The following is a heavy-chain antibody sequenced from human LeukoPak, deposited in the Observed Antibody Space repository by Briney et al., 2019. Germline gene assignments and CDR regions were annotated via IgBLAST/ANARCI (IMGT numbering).Heavy chain of an antibody. J-gene: IGHJ5*02. D-gene: IGHD5-18*01. CDR3: ARDTGCTAMVTFDP. CDR2: ISAYNGNT. Sequence: ASVKVSFKASGYTFTSYGISWVRQAPGQGLEWMGWISAYNGNTNYAQKLQGRVTMTTDTSTSTAYMQLRSLRSDDTAVYYCARDTGCTAMVTFDPWGQGTLVTVSS. V-gene: IGHV1-18*01. CDR1: GYTFTSYG.